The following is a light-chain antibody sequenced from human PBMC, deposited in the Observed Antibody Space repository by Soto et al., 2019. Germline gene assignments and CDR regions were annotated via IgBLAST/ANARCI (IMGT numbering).Light chain of an antibody. V-gene: IGLV2-14*01. Sequence: QSVLTQPASVSGSPGQSITISCTGTSSDVGGYNFVSWYQQHPGKAPKLMISEVSNRPSGVSNRFSGSKSGNTASLTISGLQADDEADYYCSSYTSSTSYVLGTGTKVTV. CDR3: SSYTSSTSYV. CDR1: SSDVGGYNF. J-gene: IGLJ1*01. CDR2: EVS.